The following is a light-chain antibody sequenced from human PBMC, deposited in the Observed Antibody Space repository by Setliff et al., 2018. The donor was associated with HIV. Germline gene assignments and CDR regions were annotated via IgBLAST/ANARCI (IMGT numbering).Light chain of an antibody. CDR2: DVS. V-gene: IGLV2-14*01. CDR3: SSYTSSSTDV. CDR1: SSDVGTYNA. J-gene: IGLJ1*01. Sequence: QSALTQPASVSGSPGQSITISCTGTSSDVGTYNAVYWCQQHPGKAPKLMIYDVSTRPSGVSNRFSGSKSGNTASLTISGLQTEDEADYYCSSYTSSSTDVFGTGTKV.